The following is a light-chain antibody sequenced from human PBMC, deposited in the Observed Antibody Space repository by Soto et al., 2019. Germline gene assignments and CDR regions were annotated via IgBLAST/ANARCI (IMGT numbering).Light chain of an antibody. V-gene: IGLV2-14*01. CDR2: DVS. Sequence: QSALTQPASVSGSPGQSITISCTGTSSDVGGYNYVSWYQQHPGKAPKLMIYDVSNRPSGVSSRFSGSKSGNTASLTISGLQAEDEADYYCSSYRSGSTRVFGTGTKVTVL. CDR1: SSDVGGYNY. J-gene: IGLJ1*01. CDR3: SSYRSGSTRV.